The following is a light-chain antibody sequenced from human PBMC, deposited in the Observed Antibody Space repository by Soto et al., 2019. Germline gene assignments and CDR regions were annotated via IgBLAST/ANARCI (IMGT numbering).Light chain of an antibody. CDR2: DAS. V-gene: IGKV3-11*01. CDR1: QSVSSY. CDR3: QQRSNWPPVT. J-gene: IGKJ4*01. Sequence: EIVLTQSRATLSLSPGERATLSCRPSQSVSSYLAWYQQEPGQAPRLLIYDASNRATGIPARFSGSGSGTDFTLTISSLEPEDFAVYYCQQRSNWPPVTFGGGTKVDIK.